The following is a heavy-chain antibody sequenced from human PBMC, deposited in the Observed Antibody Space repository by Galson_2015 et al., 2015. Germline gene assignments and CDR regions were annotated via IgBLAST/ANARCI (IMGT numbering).Heavy chain of an antibody. D-gene: IGHD3-22*01. CDR2: INTNTGNP. Sequence: SVKVSCKASGYTFTSYAMNWVRQAPGQGLEWMGWINTNTGNPTYAQGFTGRFVFSLDTSVSTAYLQISSLKAEDTAVYYCARDKPQNDSSGYYSPLPVGGQGTTVTVPS. V-gene: IGHV7-4-1*02. CDR1: GYTFTSYA. J-gene: IGHJ6*02. CDR3: ARDKPQNDSSGYYSPLPV.